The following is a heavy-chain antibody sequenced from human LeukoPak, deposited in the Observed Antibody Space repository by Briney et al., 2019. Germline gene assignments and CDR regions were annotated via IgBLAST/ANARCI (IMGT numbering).Heavy chain of an antibody. J-gene: IGHJ4*02. V-gene: IGHV4-59*08. D-gene: IGHD3-22*01. CDR2: IYYSGGT. CDR3: ARHGYHYYDNNVMDY. CDR1: GGSISSYY. Sequence: PSETLSLTCTVSGGSISSYYWSWIRQPPGKGMEWIGYIYYSGGTNYNPSLKSRVTISVDTSKNQFSLKLSSVTAADTAVYYCARHGYHYYDNNVMDYWGQGTLVTVSS.